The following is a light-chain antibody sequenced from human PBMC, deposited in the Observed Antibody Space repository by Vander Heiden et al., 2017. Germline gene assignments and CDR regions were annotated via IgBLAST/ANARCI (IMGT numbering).Light chain of an antibody. J-gene: IGLJ2*01. Sequence: QSALTQPASVSGSPGQSITISCTGTSSDVGGYNFVSWYQQHPGKAPKRMIYEVSNRPSGVSNLFSRLQAADEADYYCSSYTSSSTVVFGGGTKLTVL. CDR2: EVS. CDR3: SSYTSSSTVV. CDR1: SSDVGGYNF. V-gene: IGLV2-14*01.